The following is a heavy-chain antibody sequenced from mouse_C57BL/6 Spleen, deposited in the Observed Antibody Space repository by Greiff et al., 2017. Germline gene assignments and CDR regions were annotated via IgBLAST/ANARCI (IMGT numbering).Heavy chain of an antibody. CDR1: GYTFTDYN. D-gene: IGHD1-1*01. CDR2: INPNNGGT. Sequence: VHVKQSGPELVKPGASVKIPCKASGYTFTDYNMDWVKQSHGKSLEWIGDINPNNGGTIYNQKFKGKATLTVDKSSSTAYMELRSLTSEDTAVYYCATTTVVATNAMDYWGQGTSVTVSS. CDR3: ATTTVVATNAMDY. J-gene: IGHJ4*01. V-gene: IGHV1-18*01.